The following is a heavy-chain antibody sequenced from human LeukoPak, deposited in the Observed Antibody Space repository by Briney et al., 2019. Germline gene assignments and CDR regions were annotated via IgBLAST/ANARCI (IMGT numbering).Heavy chain of an antibody. V-gene: IGHV3-15*01. Sequence: PGGSLRLSCAASGFTFSNAWMSWVRQAPGKGLEWVGRIKSKTDGGTTDYAAPVKGRFTISRDDSKNTLYLQMNSLKTEDTAVYYCTTELLWFGELSMGYYTDVWGKGTRSPSP. J-gene: IGHJ6*03. D-gene: IGHD3-10*01. CDR3: TTELLWFGELSMGYYTDV. CDR2: IKSKTDGGTT. CDR1: GFTFSNAW.